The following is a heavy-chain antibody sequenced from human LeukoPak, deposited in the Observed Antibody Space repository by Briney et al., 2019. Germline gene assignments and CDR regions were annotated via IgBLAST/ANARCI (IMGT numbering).Heavy chain of an antibody. CDR1: GYTFTGYY. CDR3: ARGRFRSGSYSDY. V-gene: IGHV1-2*02. D-gene: IGHD1-26*01. J-gene: IGHJ4*02. Sequence: ASVKVSCKTSGYTFTGYYMHWVRKAPGQGLEWMGWINPNSGGTNYAQKFQGRVTMTRDTSISTAYMELSRLRSDDTAVYYCARGRFRSGSYSDYWGQGTLVTVSS. CDR2: INPNSGGT.